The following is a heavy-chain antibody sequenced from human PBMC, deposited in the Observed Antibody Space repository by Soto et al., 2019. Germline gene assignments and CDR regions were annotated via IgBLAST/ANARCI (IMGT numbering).Heavy chain of an antibody. V-gene: IGHV1-69*02. D-gene: IGHD3-3*01. CDR2: IIPILGIA. CDR1: GGTFSSYT. J-gene: IGHJ6*02. CDR3: ARYTFDGMDV. Sequence: QVQLVQSGAEVKKPGSSVKVSCKASGGTFSSYTISWVRQAPGQGLEWMGRIIPILGIANYAKKLQGRVTITADKSTSTAYMELSSLRSEDTTVYYCARYTFDGMDVWGQGTTVTVSS.